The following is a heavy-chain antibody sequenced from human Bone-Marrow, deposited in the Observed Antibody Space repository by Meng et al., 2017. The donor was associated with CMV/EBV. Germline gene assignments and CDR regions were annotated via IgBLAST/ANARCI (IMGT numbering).Heavy chain of an antibody. CDR3: TTDTGKYYRVVGYFDY. J-gene: IGHJ4*02. D-gene: IGHD2/OR15-2a*01. Sequence: GESLKISCAASGFTFSSYWMSWVRQAPGKGLEWVGHIKSNTDGVTTDYAAPVKGRFAISRDDSKTTLYLQMNSLKTEDTGVYYCTTDTGKYYRVVGYFDYWGQGALVTVSS. CDR1: GFTFSSYW. CDR2: IKSNTDGVTT. V-gene: IGHV3-15*01.